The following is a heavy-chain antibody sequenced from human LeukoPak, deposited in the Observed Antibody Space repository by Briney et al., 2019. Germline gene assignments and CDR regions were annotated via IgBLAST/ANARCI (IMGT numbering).Heavy chain of an antibody. V-gene: IGHV3-7*01. Sequence: GGSLRLSCAASGFSFTNYWMSWVRQAPGKGLEWVANIKQDGSESAYVASVKGRFTISRDNANNFLYLQMNSLRAEDTAVYYCARDYDGSSGWYVFDYWGQGTLVTVSS. J-gene: IGHJ4*02. CDR1: GFSFTNYW. D-gene: IGHD6-19*01. CDR3: ARDYDGSSGWYVFDY. CDR2: IKQDGSES.